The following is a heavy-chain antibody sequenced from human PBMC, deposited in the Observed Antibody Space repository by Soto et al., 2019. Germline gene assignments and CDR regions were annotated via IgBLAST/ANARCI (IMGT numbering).Heavy chain of an antibody. D-gene: IGHD3-10*01. CDR2: ISYDGSTK. J-gene: IGHJ4*02. Sequence: QVQLVESGGDVVQPGRSLRLSCAASGFTFGNYAIHWVRQAPGKGLEWVALISYDGSTKYYVDSVKGRFTVSRDNSKNTLYLQMNSLRAEDTAVYYCARVVTMVRGVMLHFDYWGQGTLVSVSS. V-gene: IGHV3-30-3*01. CDR3: ARVVTMVRGVMLHFDY. CDR1: GFTFGNYA.